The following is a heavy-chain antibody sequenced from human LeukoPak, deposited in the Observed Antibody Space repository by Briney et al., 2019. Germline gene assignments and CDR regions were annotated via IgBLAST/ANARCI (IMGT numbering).Heavy chain of an antibody. J-gene: IGHJ6*03. CDR2: ISAYNGNT. D-gene: IGHD2-2*01. CDR1: GYTFTSYG. V-gene: IGHV1-18*01. CDR3: ARQRGSTSWSSYYYYMDV. Sequence: GASVTVSCKASGYTFTSYGISWVRQAPGQGLEWMGWISAYNGNTNYAQNLQGRVTMTTDTSTSTAYMELRSLRSDDTAVYYCARQRGSTSWSSYYYYMDVWGKGTTVTVSS.